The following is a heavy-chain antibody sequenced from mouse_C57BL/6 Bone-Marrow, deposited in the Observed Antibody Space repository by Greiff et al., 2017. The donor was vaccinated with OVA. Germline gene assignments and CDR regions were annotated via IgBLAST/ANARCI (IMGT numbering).Heavy chain of an antibody. V-gene: IGHV1-64*01. Sequence: QVQLQQPGAELVKPGASVKLSCKASGYTFTSYWMHWVKQRPGQGLEWIGMIHPNSGSTNYNEKFKSKATLTVDKSSSTAYMQLSSLKSEDSAVYYCARSGAVPFDYWGQGTTLTVSS. CDR3: ARSGAVPFDY. J-gene: IGHJ2*01. D-gene: IGHD3-3*01. CDR2: IHPNSGST. CDR1: GYTFTSYW.